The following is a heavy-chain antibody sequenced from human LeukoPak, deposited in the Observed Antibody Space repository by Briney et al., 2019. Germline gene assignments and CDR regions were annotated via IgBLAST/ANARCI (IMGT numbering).Heavy chain of an antibody. D-gene: IGHD6-6*01. Sequence: PGGSLRLSCAASGFTFSSYSMNWVRQAPGKGLEWVSYISSSSSTIYYADSVKGRFTISRDNAKNSLYLQMNSLRAEDTAVYYCARGRIAARPGYFDYWGQGTLVTVSS. J-gene: IGHJ4*02. V-gene: IGHV3-48*01. CDR2: ISSSSSTI. CDR1: GFTFSSYS. CDR3: ARGRIAARPGYFDY.